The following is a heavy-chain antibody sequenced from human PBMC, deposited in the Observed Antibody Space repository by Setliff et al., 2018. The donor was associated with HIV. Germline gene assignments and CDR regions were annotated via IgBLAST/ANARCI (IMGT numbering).Heavy chain of an antibody. CDR2: IIPMFGTG. CDR3: ARGATGTRYYYYGMDV. CDR1: GGTFSSYG. J-gene: IGHJ6*02. V-gene: IGHV1-69*05. D-gene: IGHD1-1*01. Sequence: SVKVSCKASGGTFSSYGISWVRQAPGQGLEWMGAIIPMFGTGFYAQKFQGRVTMTRDTSTSTVYMELSSLRSEDTAVYYCARGATGTRYYYYGMDVWGQGTTVTVSS.